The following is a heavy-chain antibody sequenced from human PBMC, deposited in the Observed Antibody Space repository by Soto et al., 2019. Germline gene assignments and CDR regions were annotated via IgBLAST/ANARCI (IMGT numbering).Heavy chain of an antibody. Sequence: EVQLVESGGDLVQPGGSLRLYCAASGFMFSSYCMSWVRQAPGQGPECVAHIKQDGSERYYVDPVQGRFTISRDNAKNSLYLQMDSLRSEDTAVYYCARVPSTRDIWSYGVGGRYYYYYMDVWGKGTTVTVSS. J-gene: IGHJ6*03. CDR2: IKQDGSER. CDR3: ARVPSTRDIWSYGVGGRYYYYYMDV. CDR1: GFMFSSYC. D-gene: IGHD1-7*01. V-gene: IGHV3-7*04.